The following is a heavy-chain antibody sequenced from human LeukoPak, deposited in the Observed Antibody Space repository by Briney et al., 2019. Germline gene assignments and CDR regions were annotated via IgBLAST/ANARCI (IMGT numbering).Heavy chain of an antibody. J-gene: IGHJ4*02. CDR2: MNPNSGNT. V-gene: IGHV1-8*01. D-gene: IGHD3-10*01. Sequence: ASVKVSCKASGYTFTSYDINWVRQATGQGLEWMGWMNPNSGNTGYAQKFQGRVTMTRNTSISTAYMELSSLRSEDTAVYYCARGGWHYYGSGNDYWGQGTLVTVSS. CDR1: GYTFTSYD. CDR3: ARGGWHYYGSGNDY.